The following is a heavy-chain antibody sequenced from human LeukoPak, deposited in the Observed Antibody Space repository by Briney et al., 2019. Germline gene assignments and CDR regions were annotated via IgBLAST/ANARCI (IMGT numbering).Heavy chain of an antibody. V-gene: IGHV4-59*08. CDR3: ARHLSSYGDYYYYGMDV. J-gene: IGHJ6*02. CDR2: IYYSGST. CDR1: GGSISSYY. Sequence: SETLSLTCTVSGGSISSYYWGWIRQPPGKGLEWIGYIYYSGSTNYNPSLKSRVTISVDTSKNQFSLKLSSVTAADTAVYYCARHLSSYGDYYYYGMDVWGHGTTVTVSS. D-gene: IGHD4-17*01.